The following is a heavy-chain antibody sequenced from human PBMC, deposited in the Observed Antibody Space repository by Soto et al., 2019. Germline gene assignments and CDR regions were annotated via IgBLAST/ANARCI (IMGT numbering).Heavy chain of an antibody. V-gene: IGHV3-7*01. CDR1: GFTFSSYW. CDR3: ARDLGRYYDFWSGYYSGDYYYYGMDV. J-gene: IGHJ6*02. D-gene: IGHD3-3*01. CDR2: IKQDGSEK. Sequence: GGSLRLSCAASGFTFSSYWMSWVRQAPGKGLEWVANIKQDGSEKYYVDSVKGRFTISRDNAKNSLYLQMNSLRAEDTAVYYCARDLGRYYDFWSGYYSGDYYYYGMDVWGQGTTVTVSS.